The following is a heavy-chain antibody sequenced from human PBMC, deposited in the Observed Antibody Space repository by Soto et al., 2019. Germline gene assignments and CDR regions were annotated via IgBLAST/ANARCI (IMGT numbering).Heavy chain of an antibody. CDR3: ARRVVVPDALVGMDV. CDR1: GYSFTSYW. D-gene: IGHD2-2*01. J-gene: IGHJ6*02. Sequence: PGESLKISCKGSGYSFTSYWISWVRQMPGKGLEWMGRIDPSDSYTNYSPSFQGHVTISADKSISTAYLQWSSLKASDTAMYYCARRVVVPDALVGMDVWAKGPRSPSP. CDR2: IDPSDSYT. V-gene: IGHV5-10-1*01.